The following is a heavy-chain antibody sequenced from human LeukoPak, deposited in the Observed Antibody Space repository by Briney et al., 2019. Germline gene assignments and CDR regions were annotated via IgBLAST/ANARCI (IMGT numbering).Heavy chain of an antibody. J-gene: IGHJ4*02. CDR3: ARDTTMVRGVIPFDY. V-gene: IGHV1-18*01. CDR2: ISAYNGNT. Sequence: GASVKVFSKASGYTFPSDGISWVRQAPRQGLEWMGWISAYNGNTNYAQKLQGRVTMTTDTSTSTAYMELRSLRADDTAVYYCARDTTMVRGVIPFDYWGQGTLVTVSS. CDR1: GYTFPSDG. D-gene: IGHD3-10*01.